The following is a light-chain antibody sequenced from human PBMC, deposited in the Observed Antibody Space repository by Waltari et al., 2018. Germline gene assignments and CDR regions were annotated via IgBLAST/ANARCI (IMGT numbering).Light chain of an antibody. CDR1: QGIAYY. Sequence: DIQMTQSPSSLSASVGDSVTITCRASQGIAYYVAWFKQKPGRAPKPLIFGSTTLLSGVPSRFRGSGSGTFFTLTISDLQPDDFATYSCHQYNSFPPTFGGGTKV. J-gene: IGKJ4*01. CDR3: HQYNSFPPT. V-gene: IGKV1-16*01. CDR2: GST.